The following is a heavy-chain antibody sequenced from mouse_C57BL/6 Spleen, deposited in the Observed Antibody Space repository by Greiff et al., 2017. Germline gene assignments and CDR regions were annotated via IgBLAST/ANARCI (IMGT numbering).Heavy chain of an antibody. CDR3: TSNYGNYGWFDY. Sequence: VQLKESGPELVKPGASVKISCKASGYSFTGYYMNWVKQSPEKSLEWIGEINPSTGGTTYNQKFKAKATLTVDKSSSTAYMQLKSLTSEDSAVYYGTSNYGNYGWFDYWGQGTLVTVSA. V-gene: IGHV1-42*01. J-gene: IGHJ3*01. D-gene: IGHD2-1*01. CDR2: INPSTGGT. CDR1: GYSFTGYY.